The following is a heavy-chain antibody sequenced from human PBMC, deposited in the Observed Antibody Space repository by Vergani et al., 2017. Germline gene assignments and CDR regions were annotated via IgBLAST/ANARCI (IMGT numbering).Heavy chain of an antibody. V-gene: IGHV4-61*02. Sequence: QVQLQESGPGLVKPSQTLSLTCTVSGGSISSGSYYWSWIRQPAGKGLEWIGRIYTSGSTNYNPPLKSRVTISVDTSKNQFSLKLSSVTAADTAVYYCAREYYDFWSGSISQAFDIWGQGTMVTVSS. CDR2: IYTSGST. CDR1: GGSISSGSYY. D-gene: IGHD3-3*01. J-gene: IGHJ3*02. CDR3: AREYYDFWSGSISQAFDI.